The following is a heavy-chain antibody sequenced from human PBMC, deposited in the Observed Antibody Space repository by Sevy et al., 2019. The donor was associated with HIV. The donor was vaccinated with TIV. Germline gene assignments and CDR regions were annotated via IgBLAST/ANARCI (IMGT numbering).Heavy chain of an antibody. D-gene: IGHD1-26*01. CDR3: AKDLAFIVGDAFDI. V-gene: IGHV3-23*01. J-gene: IGHJ3*02. CDR2: ISGGDDST. Sequence: GGSLRLSCAASGFTFRNYAMTWVRQAPGKGLQWASAISGGDDSTYYADSVKGRFTISRDNSKNTLYLQMNSLRAEDTAVYYCAKDLAFIVGDAFDIWGQGTLVTVSS. CDR1: GFTFRNYA.